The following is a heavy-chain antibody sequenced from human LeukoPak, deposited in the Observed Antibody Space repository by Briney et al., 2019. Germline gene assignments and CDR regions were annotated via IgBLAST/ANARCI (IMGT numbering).Heavy chain of an antibody. D-gene: IGHD3-22*01. CDR2: INPNSGGT. CDR3: ARESSSPYYYDSSGYYDY. V-gene: IGHV1-2*02. CDR1: GYTFTGYY. Sequence: GASVKVSCKASGYTFTGYYMHWVRQAPGQGLEWMGWINPNSGGTNYAQKFQGRVTMTRDRSISTAYMELSRLRSDDTAVYYCARESSSPYYYDSSGYYDYWGQGTLVTVSS. J-gene: IGHJ4*02.